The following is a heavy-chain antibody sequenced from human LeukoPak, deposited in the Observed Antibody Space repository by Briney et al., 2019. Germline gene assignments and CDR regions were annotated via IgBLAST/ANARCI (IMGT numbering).Heavy chain of an antibody. CDR1: GYMFTGFF. Sequence: ASVKVSCKTSGYMFTGFFIHWVRQAPGQGLEWMGSVSPNNGGTRYAQRFQGRVNMTSDTSTRTAYMQLSGLRFDDTAVYYCASFLWFGDFDYWGPGTPVTVSS. J-gene: IGHJ4*02. CDR2: VSPNNGGT. CDR3: ASFLWFGDFDY. V-gene: IGHV1-2*02. D-gene: IGHD3-10*01.